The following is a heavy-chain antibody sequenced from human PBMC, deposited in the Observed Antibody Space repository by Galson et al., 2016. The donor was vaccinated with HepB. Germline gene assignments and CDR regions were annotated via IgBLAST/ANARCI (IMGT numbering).Heavy chain of an antibody. CDR2: IYPGDSDT. Sequence: QSGAEVKKPGESLKISCQGSGYSFTTFWIGWVRQMPGKGLEGMGIIYPGDSDTRYNTSFEGQVTMSVDKSISTAYLQWSSLKASDTAMYYCARSALYWSSRSCLYYYYGMDVWGQGTTVTVS. CDR3: ARSALYWSSRSCLYYYYGMDV. D-gene: IGHD2-2*01. J-gene: IGHJ6*02. V-gene: IGHV5-51*01. CDR1: GYSFTTFW.